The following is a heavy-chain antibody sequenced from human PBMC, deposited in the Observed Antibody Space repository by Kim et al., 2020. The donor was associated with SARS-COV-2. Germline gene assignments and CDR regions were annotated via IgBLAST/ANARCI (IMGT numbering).Heavy chain of an antibody. CDR3: TRDLSLGLPGGFDF. Sequence: YANTVKDQLAISRDNAKSSLYLKMNSLGAEDTAVYYCTRDLSLGLPGGFDFWGQGTLVTVYS. J-gene: IGHJ4*02. V-gene: IGHV3-11*06. D-gene: IGHD3-10*01.